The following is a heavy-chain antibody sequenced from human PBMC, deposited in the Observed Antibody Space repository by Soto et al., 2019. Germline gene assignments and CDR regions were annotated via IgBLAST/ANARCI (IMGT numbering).Heavy chain of an antibody. V-gene: IGHV4-4*07. J-gene: IGHJ4*02. Sequence: ETVSLTCTGSGRSISSYYWNWIPQPAGKGLEWIGRIYSSGSTIYNPSFNSRVTMSVDTSKNQFSLNLSSVTAADTAVYYCARDEGGYSYRISFDYWGRGTMVTVSS. CDR3: ARDEGGYSYRISFDY. D-gene: IGHD5-18*01. CDR2: IYSSGST. CDR1: GRSISSYY.